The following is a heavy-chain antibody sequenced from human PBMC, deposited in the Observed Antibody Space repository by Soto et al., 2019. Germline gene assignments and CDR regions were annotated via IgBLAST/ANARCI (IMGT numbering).Heavy chain of an antibody. CDR1: GGSISGSY. Sequence: SETLSLTCSLSGGSISGSYWSWIRQSPGKGLEWLGYVYYTGSTNYSPSLRSRVSISVDTSKNEFSLRLSSVTAAHTAVYFCARSVAVPGAHIDYWGQGTQVTVSS. J-gene: IGHJ4*02. CDR2: VYYTGST. D-gene: IGHD6-19*01. V-gene: IGHV4-59*01. CDR3: ARSVAVPGAHIDY.